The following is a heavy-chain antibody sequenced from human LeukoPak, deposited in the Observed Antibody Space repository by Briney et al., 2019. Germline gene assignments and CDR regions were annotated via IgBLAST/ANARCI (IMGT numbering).Heavy chain of an antibody. CDR1: GFTFSSYG. V-gene: IGHV3-33*01. Sequence: PGGSLRLSCAASGFTFSSYGMHWVRQAPGKGLEWVAVTWYDGRNNYYAASVKGRFTISRDDSKNTLYLQMNSLRAEDTAVYYCARDPGGSGSYLFDYWGQGTLVTVSS. CDR3: ARDPGGSGSYLFDY. J-gene: IGHJ4*02. D-gene: IGHD3-10*01. CDR2: TWYDGRNN.